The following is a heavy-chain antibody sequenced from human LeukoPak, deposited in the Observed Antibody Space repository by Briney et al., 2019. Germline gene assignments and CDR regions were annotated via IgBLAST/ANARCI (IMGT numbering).Heavy chain of an antibody. CDR3: AKANPSSGYKYFDY. D-gene: IGHD3-22*01. J-gene: IGHJ4*02. Sequence: GGSLRLSCAASGFTFCSYGMRWVRQAPGKGLEWVSSISSSAGSTYYAESVKGRFTISRDNSKNTLYLQMNSLRAEDTAVYYCAKANPSSGYKYFDYWGQGTLVTVSS. CDR1: GFTFCSYG. V-gene: IGHV3-23*01. CDR2: ISSSAGST.